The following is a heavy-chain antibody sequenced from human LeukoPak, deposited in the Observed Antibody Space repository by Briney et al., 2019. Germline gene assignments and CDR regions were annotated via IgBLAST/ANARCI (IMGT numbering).Heavy chain of an antibody. CDR1: GGSIRSYY. D-gene: IGHD2-2*01. CDR2: IYYSGST. Sequence: SETLSLTCTGSGGSIRSYYWSWIRQPPGKGLEWIGYIYYSGSTNYNPSLKSRVTISVDTSKNQFSLKLSSVTAADTAVYYCARSGYCSSTSCHAFDYWGQGTLVTVSS. CDR3: ARSGYCSSTSCHAFDY. J-gene: IGHJ4*02. V-gene: IGHV4-59*01.